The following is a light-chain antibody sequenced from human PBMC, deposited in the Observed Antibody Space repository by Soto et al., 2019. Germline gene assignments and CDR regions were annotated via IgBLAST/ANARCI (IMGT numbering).Light chain of an antibody. J-gene: IGKJ1*01. CDR3: QQDHSGPPRT. CDR2: GVY. CDR1: QSVSSN. Sequence: DIVMTQSPTILSVSPGERATLSCRASQSVSSNLAWYQQKPGQAPRLLIYGVYTRAPGIPARFSGSGSGTEFTLTISSLQSEDFAVYYCQQDHSGPPRTFGQGTKV. V-gene: IGKV3D-15*01.